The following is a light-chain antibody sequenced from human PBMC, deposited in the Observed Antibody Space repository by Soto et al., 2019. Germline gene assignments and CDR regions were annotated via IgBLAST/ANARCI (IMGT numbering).Light chain of an antibody. V-gene: IGKV1-5*01. J-gene: IGKJ1*01. CDR1: QSISSW. CDR3: QQYENYWT. Sequence: DIQMTQSPSTLSATAGDRVTITCRASQSISSWLAWYQHKPGKAPKLLIYDASNLDSGVPSRFSGSGSGTEFSLIISKLQPDDCATYYCQQYENYWTFGQGTRVEIK. CDR2: DAS.